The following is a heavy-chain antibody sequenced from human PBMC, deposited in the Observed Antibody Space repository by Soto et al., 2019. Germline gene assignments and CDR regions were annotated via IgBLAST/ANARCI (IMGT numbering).Heavy chain of an antibody. J-gene: IGHJ4*02. Sequence: SVKLSCNASGGTFSSYAISLVRQAPGQGLEWMGGIIPIFGTANYAQKFQGRVTITADESTSTAYMELSSLRSEDTAVYYCANFYDSSGYPFDYWGQGTLVTVSS. D-gene: IGHD3-22*01. V-gene: IGHV1-69*13. CDR1: GGTFSSYA. CDR3: ANFYDSSGYPFDY. CDR2: IIPIFGTA.